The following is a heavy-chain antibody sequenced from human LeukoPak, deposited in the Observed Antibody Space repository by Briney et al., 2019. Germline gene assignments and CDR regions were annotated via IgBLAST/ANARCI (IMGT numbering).Heavy chain of an antibody. CDR3: ARDTPPADFWSGYYTSYYYYMDV. Sequence: GASVKVSCKASGYTFTRYGISWVRQAPGQGLEWMGWISAYNGNTNYAQKLQGRVTMTTDTSTSTAYMELRSLRSDDTAVYYCARDTPPADFWSGYYTSYYYYMDVWGKGTTVTVSS. D-gene: IGHD3-3*01. J-gene: IGHJ6*03. CDR1: GYTFTRYG. V-gene: IGHV1-18*01. CDR2: ISAYNGNT.